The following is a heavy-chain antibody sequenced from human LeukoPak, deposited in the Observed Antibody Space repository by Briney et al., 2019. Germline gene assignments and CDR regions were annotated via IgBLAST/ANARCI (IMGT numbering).Heavy chain of an antibody. CDR1: GGPISSYY. D-gene: IGHD1-14*01. J-gene: IGHJ4*02. CDR2: IYYSGST. Sequence: PSETLSLTCTVSGGPISSYYWSWIRQPPGKGLEWIGYIYYSGSTNYNPSLKSRVTISVDTSKNQFSLKLSSVTAADTAVYYCARGGNRLGVDYWGQGTLVTVSS. V-gene: IGHV4-59*01. CDR3: ARGGNRLGVDY.